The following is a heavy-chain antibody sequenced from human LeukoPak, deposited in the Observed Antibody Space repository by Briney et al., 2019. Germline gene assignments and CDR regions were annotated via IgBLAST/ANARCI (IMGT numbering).Heavy chain of an antibody. D-gene: IGHD5-18*01. CDR1: GFTFSSYS. CDR2: ISSSSSYI. J-gene: IGHJ6*03. V-gene: IGHV3-21*01. CDR3: ARVRVDTAMVRDYYYYMDV. Sequence: PGGSLRLSCAASGFTFSSYSMNWVRQAPGKGLEWVSSISSSSSYIYYADSVKGRFTISRDNAKNSLYLQMNSLRAEDTAVYYCARVRVDTAMVRDYYYYMDVWGKGTTVTVSS.